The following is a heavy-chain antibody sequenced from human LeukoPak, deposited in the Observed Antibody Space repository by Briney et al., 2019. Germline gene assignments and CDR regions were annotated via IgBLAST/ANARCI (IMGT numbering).Heavy chain of an antibody. CDR3: ARDLLRSYGMDV. CDR2: IYSGGST. CDR1: GFTFSSNY. Sequence: GGSLRLSCAASGFTFSSNYMSWVRQAPGKGLEWVSVIYSGGSTYYADSVKGRFTISRDNSKNTLYLQMNSLRAEDTAVYYCARDLLRSYGMDVWGQGTTVTVSS. J-gene: IGHJ6*02. V-gene: IGHV3-53*01.